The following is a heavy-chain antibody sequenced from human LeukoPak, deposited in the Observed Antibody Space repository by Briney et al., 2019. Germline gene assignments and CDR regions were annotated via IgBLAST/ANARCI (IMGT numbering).Heavy chain of an antibody. Sequence: GGSLRLSCAASGFAFSAYEMSWVRQAPGKGLEWVSTIHNDYTTHYADSVRGPFTISRDNSQNTLYLQMNSLRAEDTAIYYCAHRTGFDYWGQGTLVTVSS. D-gene: IGHD1-1*01. V-gene: IGHV3-23*01. J-gene: IGHJ4*02. CDR1: GFAFSAYE. CDR3: AHRTGFDY. CDR2: IHNDYTT.